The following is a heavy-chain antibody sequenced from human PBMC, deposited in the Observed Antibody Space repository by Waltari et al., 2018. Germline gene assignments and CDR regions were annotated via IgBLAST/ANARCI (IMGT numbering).Heavy chain of an antibody. J-gene: IGHJ6*02. CDR2: IGADTGNT. CDR1: GYSFTNYA. D-gene: IGHD1-26*01. CDR3: ARPSLGQYYFYGMEV. V-gene: IGHV1-18*01. Sequence: QVQLVQSGGEVKKPGASVKVSCTASGYSFTNYAISWVRQAPGQGLEWMGWIGADTGNTIYAQNLQGRVTLTADTSSSTAYMELRSLRSDDTAVYYCARPSLGQYYFYGMEVWGQGTTVTVSS.